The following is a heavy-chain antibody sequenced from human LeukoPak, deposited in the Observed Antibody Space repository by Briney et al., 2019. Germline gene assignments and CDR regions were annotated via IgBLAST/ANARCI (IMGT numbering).Heavy chain of an antibody. CDR3: AKEILWFGELLPNYFDY. V-gene: IGHV3-23*01. D-gene: IGHD3-10*01. Sequence: GGSLRLSCAASGFTFSSYAMCWVRQAPGKGLEWVSAISGSGGSTYYADSVKGRFTISRDNSKNTLYLQMNSLRAEDTAVYYCAKEILWFGELLPNYFDYWGQGTLVTVSS. CDR1: GFTFSSYA. CDR2: ISGSGGST. J-gene: IGHJ4*02.